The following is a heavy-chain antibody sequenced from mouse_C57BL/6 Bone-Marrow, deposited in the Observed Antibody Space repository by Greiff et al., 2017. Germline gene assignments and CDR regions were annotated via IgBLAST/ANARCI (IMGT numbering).Heavy chain of an antibody. D-gene: IGHD2-1*01. CDR2: IRSKSNNYAT. CDR1: GFSFNTYA. V-gene: IGHV10-1*01. J-gene: IGHJ4*01. CDR3: VRHRGNFYYAMDY. Sequence: EVKLMESGGGLVQPKGSLKLSCAASGFSFNTYAMNWVRQAPGKGLEWVARIRSKSNNYATYYADSVKDRFTISRDDSESMLYLQMNNLKTEDTAMYYCVRHRGNFYYAMDYWGQGTSVTVSS.